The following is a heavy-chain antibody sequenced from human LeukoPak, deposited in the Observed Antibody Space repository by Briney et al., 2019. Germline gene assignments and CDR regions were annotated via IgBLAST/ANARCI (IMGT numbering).Heavy chain of an antibody. V-gene: IGHV1-2*02. CDR3: ARDGPAQMVDFDY. CDR2: INPNSGGT. D-gene: IGHD2-15*01. J-gene: IGHJ4*02. CDR1: GYTFTGYY. Sequence: ASVKVSCKASGYTFTGYYMHWVRPAPGQGLEWMGWINPNSGGTNYAQKFQGRVTMTRDTSISTAYMELRRLRPDDTAVYYCARDGPAQMVDFDYWGQGTLVTVSS.